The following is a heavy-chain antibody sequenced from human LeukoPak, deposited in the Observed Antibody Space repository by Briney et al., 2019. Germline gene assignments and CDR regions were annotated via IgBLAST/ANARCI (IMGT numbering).Heavy chain of an antibody. CDR1: GFTFISYN. CDR3: ARVRYGDYYFDY. Sequence: GGSLRLSCAASGFTFISYNMNWVRQAPGKGLEWVSSISSSSSHIYYADSVKGRFTISRDNAKNSLYLQMNSLRAEDTALYYCARVRYGDYYFDYWGQGTLVTVSS. D-gene: IGHD4-17*01. V-gene: IGHV3-21*04. CDR2: ISSSSSHI. J-gene: IGHJ4*02.